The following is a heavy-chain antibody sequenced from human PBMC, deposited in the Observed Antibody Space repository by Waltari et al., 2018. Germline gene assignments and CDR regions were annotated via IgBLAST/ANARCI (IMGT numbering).Heavy chain of an antibody. D-gene: IGHD4-4*01. V-gene: IGHV3-30-3*01. J-gene: IGHJ4*02. CDR2: ISYDGSNK. Sequence: QVQLVESGGGVVQPGRSLRLSCAASGFTFSSYAMHWVRQAPGKGLEWVAVISYDGSNKYYADSVKGRFTISRDNSKNTLYLQMNSLRAEDTAVYYCAREGGNSYFDYWGQGTLVTVSS. CDR1: GFTFSSYA. CDR3: AREGGNSYFDY.